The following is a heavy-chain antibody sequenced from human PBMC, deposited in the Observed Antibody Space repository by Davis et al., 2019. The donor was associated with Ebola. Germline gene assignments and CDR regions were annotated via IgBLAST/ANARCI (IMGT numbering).Heavy chain of an antibody. J-gene: IGHJ4*02. Sequence: GESLKISCAASGFTFSTSVMSWVRQAPGKGLEWISGLNASGDTTYSADSVKGRFTVSRDNSKNTLYLQMNSLRAEDTALYYCVKGTVVVIPTFDSWGPGTLVTVSS. D-gene: IGHD3-22*01. CDR2: LNASGDTT. CDR1: GFTFSTSV. V-gene: IGHV3-23*01. CDR3: VKGTVVVIPTFDS.